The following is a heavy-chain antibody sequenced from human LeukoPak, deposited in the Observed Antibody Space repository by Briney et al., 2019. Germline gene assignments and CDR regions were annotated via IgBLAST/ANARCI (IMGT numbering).Heavy chain of an antibody. V-gene: IGHV4-59*01. CDR2: IYYSGST. D-gene: IGHD1-26*01. CDR3: ARYSGSYFQVFDY. Sequence: MSSETLSLTCTVSGGSISSYYWSWIRQPPGKGLEWIGYIYYSGSTNYNPSLKSRVTISVDTSKNQFSLKLSSVTAADTAVYYCARYSGSYFQVFDYWGQGTLVTVSS. CDR1: GGSISSYY. J-gene: IGHJ4*02.